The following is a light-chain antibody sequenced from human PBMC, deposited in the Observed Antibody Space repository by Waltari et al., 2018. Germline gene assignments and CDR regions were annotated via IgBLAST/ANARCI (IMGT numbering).Light chain of an antibody. CDR3: QLWDGITDHWV. CDR1: SVGSES. Sequence: SHVLPQPPSVSVAPGQTAKITRGGTSVGSESVHWYQQKSGRAPEVVVYDDSARPSGIPERMSGAKSGNTATLTIARVEAGDEADYYCQLWDGITDHWVFGGGTKVTVL. V-gene: IGLV3-21*02. J-gene: IGLJ3*02. CDR2: DDS.